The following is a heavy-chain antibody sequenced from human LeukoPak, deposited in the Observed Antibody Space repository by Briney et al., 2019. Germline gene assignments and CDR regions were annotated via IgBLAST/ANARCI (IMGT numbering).Heavy chain of an antibody. V-gene: IGHV3-23*01. J-gene: IGHJ3*01. Sequence: QPGGSLRLSCAASGFTFNNYAMSWVRQAPGKGLKWVSAISGSGGTAYSADSVKGRFTISKDNSKNTLYLQMNRLRSEDTAVYYCAKDPSDSGDYSEAFDLWGQGTMVAVSS. CDR1: GFTFNNYA. CDR3: AKDPSDSGDYSEAFDL. CDR2: ISGSGGTA. D-gene: IGHD3-22*01.